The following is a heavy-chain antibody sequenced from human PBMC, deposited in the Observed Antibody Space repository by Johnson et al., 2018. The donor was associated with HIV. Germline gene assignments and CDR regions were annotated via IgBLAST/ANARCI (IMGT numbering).Heavy chain of an antibody. Sequence: VQLVESGGGLVQPGGSLRLSCAASGFTLRGYTMNWVRQAPGKGLEWVSYISSSSSTIYYADSVKGRFSISRDNAKNSLYLQMDSLRAEDTAVDYCAREMTENYFWSGYYTHDAFDIWGQGTMVTVSS. CDR3: AREMTENYFWSGYYTHDAFDI. CDR2: ISSSSSTI. J-gene: IGHJ3*02. CDR1: GFTLRGYT. D-gene: IGHD3-3*01. V-gene: IGHV3-48*01.